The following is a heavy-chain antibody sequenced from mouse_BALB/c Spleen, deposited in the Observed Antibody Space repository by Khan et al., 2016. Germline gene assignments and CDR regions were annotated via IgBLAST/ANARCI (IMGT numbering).Heavy chain of an antibody. CDR2: IDPANGNT. D-gene: IGHD2-4*01. CDR3: ARSPYEYDVGFAY. V-gene: IGHV14-3*02. J-gene: IGHJ3*01. Sequence: EVQLQESGAELVKPGASVKLSCTASGFNIKDTYMHWVKQRPEQGLEWIGRIDPANGNTKYDPKFQGKATIKADTSSNTAYLQRSSLTSEDTAVYYCARSPYEYDVGFAYWGQGTLVTVSS. CDR1: GFNIKDTY.